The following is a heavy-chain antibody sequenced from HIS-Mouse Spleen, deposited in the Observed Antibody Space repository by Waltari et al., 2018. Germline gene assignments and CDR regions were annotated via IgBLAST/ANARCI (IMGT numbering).Heavy chain of an antibody. J-gene: IGHJ4*02. CDR2: IYSGGST. D-gene: IGHD7-27*01. CDR3: ARELVTGDLDY. Sequence: EVQLVESGGGLVQPGGSLRLSCAASGFTVSSNYMSWVRQAPGKGREWGSVIYSGGSTYHAGSVKGRFTISRDNSKNTLYLQMKSLRAEDTAVYYCARELVTGDLDYWGQGTLVTVSS. V-gene: IGHV3-66*01. CDR1: GFTVSSNY.